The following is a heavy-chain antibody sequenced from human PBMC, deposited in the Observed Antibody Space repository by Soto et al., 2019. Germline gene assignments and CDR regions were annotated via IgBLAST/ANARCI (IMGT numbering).Heavy chain of an antibody. V-gene: IGHV1-18*01. CDR2: RSGYSGDT. D-gene: IGHD6-6*01. Sequence: ASVKVSCKASGYTFTHYGISWVRQAPGHGLEWMGWRSGYSGDTNYAQQFQGRVTMTTDTSTNIACMELMSLRPDDTAMYYCARVVEYSSSSAEDYFDFWGQGTLVTVSS. CDR3: ARVVEYSSSSAEDYFDF. J-gene: IGHJ4*02. CDR1: GYTFTHYG.